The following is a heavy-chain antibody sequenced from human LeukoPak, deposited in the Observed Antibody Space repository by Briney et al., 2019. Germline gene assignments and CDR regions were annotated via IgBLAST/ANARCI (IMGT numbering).Heavy chain of an antibody. D-gene: IGHD2-2*02. Sequence: GGSLRLSCAASGFTFSSYGMHWVRQAPGKGLEWVAFIRYDGSNKYYAESVKGRFTISRDNSKNTLYLQMNSLRAEDTAVYYCAKDRPADIVVVPAAIWDDYYYYYMDVWGKGTTVTVSS. CDR3: AKDRPADIVVVPAAIWDDYYYYYMDV. CDR1: GFTFSSYG. V-gene: IGHV3-30*02. J-gene: IGHJ6*03. CDR2: IRYDGSNK.